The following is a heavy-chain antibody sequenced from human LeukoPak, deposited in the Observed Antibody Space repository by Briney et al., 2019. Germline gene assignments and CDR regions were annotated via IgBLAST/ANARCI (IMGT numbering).Heavy chain of an antibody. CDR1: GFTFSSYA. V-gene: IGHV3-23*01. CDR3: AKDEWYYDFWSGLE. J-gene: IGHJ4*02. D-gene: IGHD3-3*01. CDR2: ISGSGGST. Sequence: XGSLRLSCAASGFTFSSYAMSWVRQAPGKGLEWVSAISGSGGSTYYADSVKGRFTISRDNSKNTLYLQMNSLRAEDTAVYYCAKDEWYYDFWSGLEWGQGTLVTVSS.